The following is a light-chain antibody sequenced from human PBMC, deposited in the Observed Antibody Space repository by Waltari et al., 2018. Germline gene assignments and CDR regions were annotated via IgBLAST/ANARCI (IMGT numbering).Light chain of an antibody. Sequence: QFVLTQPPSVSGTPGQGVTIPCTGSTPNPGDGHHVHWFQQIPGTAPKLLIFGNNNRPSGVPDRFSGSKSGTSASLAITGLQAEDEGDYYCQSFDSRLSDGVVFGGGTKVTVL. CDR3: QSFDSRLSDGVV. CDR1: TPNPGDGHH. V-gene: IGLV1-40*01. CDR2: GNN. J-gene: IGLJ2*01.